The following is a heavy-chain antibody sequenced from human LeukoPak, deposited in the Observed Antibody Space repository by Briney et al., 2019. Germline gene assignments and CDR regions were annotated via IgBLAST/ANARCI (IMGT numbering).Heavy chain of an antibody. CDR3: ARDRSSPYDFWSGYYREGMDV. V-gene: IGHV3-30-3*01. CDR2: ISHDGNNK. CDR1: GFTFSTYA. D-gene: IGHD3-3*01. Sequence: GALRLSCAASGFTFSTYAMHRVRQAPGKGLEWVAVISHDGNNKYYADSVKGRSTISRDNSKNTLYLQMNSLRAEDTAVYYCARDRSSPYDFWSGYYREGMDVWGQGTTVTVSS. J-gene: IGHJ6*02.